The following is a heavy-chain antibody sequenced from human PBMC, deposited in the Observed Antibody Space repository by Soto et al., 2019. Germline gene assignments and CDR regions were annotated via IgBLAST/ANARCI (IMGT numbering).Heavy chain of an antibody. V-gene: IGHV4-34*01. Sequence: QVQLQQWGAGLFKPSETLSLTCAVYGGSFSGYYWSWIRQPTGKGLEWLGEINHSGSTNYNPALKSRVTISVDTSKNQFPLKLSSVIAADTAVYYCAKGPIFTAAAGTHLIDYWGQGTLVTVS. D-gene: IGHD6-13*01. J-gene: IGHJ4*02. CDR2: INHSGST. CDR1: GGSFSGYY. CDR3: AKGPIFTAAAGTHLIDY.